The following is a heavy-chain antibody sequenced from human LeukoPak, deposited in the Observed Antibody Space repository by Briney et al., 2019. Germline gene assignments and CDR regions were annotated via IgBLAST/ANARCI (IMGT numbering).Heavy chain of an antibody. CDR1: GFSFTSYT. V-gene: IGHV3-21*06. J-gene: IGHJ6*04. Sequence: PGESLRLSCAASGFSFTSYTMNWVREAPGKGLEWVSSISSSSTYTHYADSVKGRFTISRDNAKNSLYLQMNSLRAEDTAVYYCARDPRFCTTGTTAYAMDVWGKGTTVTVSS. CDR2: ISSSSTYT. CDR3: ARDPRFCTTGTTAYAMDV. D-gene: IGHD1-1*01.